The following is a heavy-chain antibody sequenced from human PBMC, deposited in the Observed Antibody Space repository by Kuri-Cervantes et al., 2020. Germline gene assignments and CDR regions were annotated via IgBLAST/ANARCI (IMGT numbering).Heavy chain of an antibody. D-gene: IGHD6-13*01. CDR3: AKQISSSWYAESY. Sequence: GGALRLSCAASGFIFSSFRMHGVRQAPGKGLEWVAVISYDGSNKYYADSVKGRFTISRDNSKNTLYLQMNSLRAEDTAVYYCAKQISSSWYAESYWGQGTLVTVSS. V-gene: IGHV3-30*18. CDR2: ISYDGSNK. J-gene: IGHJ4*02. CDR1: GFIFSSFR.